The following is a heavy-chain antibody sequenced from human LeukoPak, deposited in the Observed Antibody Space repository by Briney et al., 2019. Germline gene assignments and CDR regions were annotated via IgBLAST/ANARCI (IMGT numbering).Heavy chain of an antibody. CDR2: IYSGGST. D-gene: IGHD3-3*01. V-gene: IGHV3-66*01. CDR3: AREGTHYDFWSGYNYYFDY. CDR1: GFTVGSNY. J-gene: IGHJ4*02. Sequence: PGGSLRLSCAASGFTVGSNYMSWVRQAPGKGLEWVSVIYSGGSTYYADSVKGRFTISRDNSKNTLYLQMNSLRAEDTAVYYCAREGTHYDFWSGYNYYFDYWGQGTLVTVSS.